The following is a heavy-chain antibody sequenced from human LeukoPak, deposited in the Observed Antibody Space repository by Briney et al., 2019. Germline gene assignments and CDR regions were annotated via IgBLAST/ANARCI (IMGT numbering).Heavy chain of an antibody. CDR3: ARSGGDDILTGYYSFWFDP. J-gene: IGHJ5*02. CDR2: IYYSGST. V-gene: IGHV4-59*11. Sequence: SETLSLTCTVSGGIISSHYWSWIRQPPGKGLEWIGYIYYSGSTNYNPSLKSRVTISVDTSKNQFSLKLSSVTAADTAVYYCARSGGDDILTGYYSFWFDPWGQGTLVTVSS. D-gene: IGHD3-9*01. CDR1: GGIISSHY.